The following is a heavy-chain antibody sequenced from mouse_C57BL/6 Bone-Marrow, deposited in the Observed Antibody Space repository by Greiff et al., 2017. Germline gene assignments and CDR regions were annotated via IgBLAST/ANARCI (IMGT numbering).Heavy chain of an antibody. J-gene: IGHJ2*01. V-gene: IGHV1-64*01. D-gene: IGHD2-12*01. CDR1: GYTFTSYW. Sequence: QVQLQQPGAELVKPGASVKLSCKASGYTFTSYWMHWVKQRPGQGLEWIGMIHPNSGSTNYNEKFTSKATLTVDKSSSTAYMQLSSLTSEDSAVYYYAKEPYYSVDYWGQGTTLTVSS. CDR3: AKEPYYSVDY. CDR2: IHPNSGST.